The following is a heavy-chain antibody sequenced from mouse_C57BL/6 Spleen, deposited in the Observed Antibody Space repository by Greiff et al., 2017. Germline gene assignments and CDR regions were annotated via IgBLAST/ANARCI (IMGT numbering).Heavy chain of an antibody. V-gene: IGHV1-50*01. J-gene: IGHJ2*01. D-gene: IGHD1-1*01. CDR2: IDPSDSYT. CDR1: GYTFTSYW. CDR3: ARLPPDYYGSSPYYFDY. Sequence: QVQLQQPGAELVQPGASVKLSCKASGYTFTSYWMQWVKQRPGQGLEWIGEIDPSDSYTNYNQKFKGKATLTVDTSSSKAYMQLSSLTSEDSAVYYCARLPPDYYGSSPYYFDYWGQGTTRTVSS.